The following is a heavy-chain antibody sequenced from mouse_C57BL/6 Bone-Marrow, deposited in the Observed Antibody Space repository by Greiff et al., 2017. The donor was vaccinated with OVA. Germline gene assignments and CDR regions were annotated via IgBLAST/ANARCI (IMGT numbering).Heavy chain of an antibody. CDR2: ISYSGST. V-gene: IGHV3-8*01. J-gene: IGHJ1*03. Sequence: EVQRVESGPGLAKPSQTLSLTCSVTGYSITSDYWNWIRKFPGNKLEYMGYISYSGSTYYNTSLKSPISITRDTSKNQYYLQLNSVTTEDTATYYCARSRWLLWYFDVWGTGTTVTVSS. CDR1: GYSITSDY. D-gene: IGHD2-3*01. CDR3: ARSRWLLWYFDV.